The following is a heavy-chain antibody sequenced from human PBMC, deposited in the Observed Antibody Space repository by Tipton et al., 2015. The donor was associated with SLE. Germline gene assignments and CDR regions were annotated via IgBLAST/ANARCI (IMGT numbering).Heavy chain of an antibody. CDR2: IYYSGST. V-gene: IGHV4-31*03. D-gene: IGHD3-3*01. CDR1: GGSISSYY. CDR3: ARSRGAHYDFWSGYYPAWFDP. Sequence: LRLSCTVSGGSISSYYWSWFRQHPGKGLEWIGYIYYSGSTYYNPSLKSRVTISVDTSKNQFSLKLSSVTAADTAVYYCARSRGAHYDFWSGYYPAWFDPWGQGTLVTVSS. J-gene: IGHJ5*02.